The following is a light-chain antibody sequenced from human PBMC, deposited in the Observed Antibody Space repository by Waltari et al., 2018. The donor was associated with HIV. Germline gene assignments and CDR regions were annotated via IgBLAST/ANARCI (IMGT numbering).Light chain of an antibody. J-gene: IGLJ3*02. CDR1: SSNIGSNN. CDR3: ATWDDSLSAWL. V-gene: IGLV1-47*01. CDR2: RND. Sequence: QSVLTQPPSASGTPGQRVTISCSGSSSNIGSNNVYWYQPLPRPPPGLLIQRNDQRPPGWSDRFSGSKSVTSASLAISGSRYDDEAEYFCATWDDSLSAWLFGGGTKVTVL.